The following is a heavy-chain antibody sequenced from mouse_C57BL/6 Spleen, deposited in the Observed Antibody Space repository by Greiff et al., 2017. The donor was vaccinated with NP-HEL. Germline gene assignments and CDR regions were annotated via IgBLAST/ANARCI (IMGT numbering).Heavy chain of an antibody. Sequence: EVQLQQSVAELVRPGASVKLSCTASGFNIKNTYMHWVKQRPEQGLEWIGRIDPANGNTKYAPKFQGKATITADTSSNTAYLQLSSLTSEDTAIYYCAQDYYGSSYHWYFDVWGTGTTVTVSS. CDR2: IDPANGNT. D-gene: IGHD1-1*01. CDR1: GFNIKNTY. CDR3: AQDYYGSSYHWYFDV. V-gene: IGHV14-3*01. J-gene: IGHJ1*03.